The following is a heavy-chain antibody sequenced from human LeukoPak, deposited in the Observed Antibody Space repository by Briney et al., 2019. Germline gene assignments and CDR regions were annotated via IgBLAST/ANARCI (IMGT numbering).Heavy chain of an antibody. J-gene: IGHJ6*02. D-gene: IGHD3-3*01. CDR2: IYYSGST. V-gene: IGHV4-59*01. CDR1: GASFINSY. Sequence: PSETLSLTCTVSGASFINSYWSWIRQPPGKGLEWIGYIYYSGSTNYNPSLKSRVTISTDTSKSQFSLKLRSVTAADTAVYYCARHSADDFWSGSLACYYYGMDVWGQGTTVTVSS. CDR3: ARHSADDFWSGSLACYYYGMDV.